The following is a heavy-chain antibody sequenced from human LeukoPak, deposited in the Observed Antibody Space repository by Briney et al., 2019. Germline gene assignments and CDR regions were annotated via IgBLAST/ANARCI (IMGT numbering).Heavy chain of an antibody. CDR2: IYYSGST. CDR1: GGSISSSSYY. CDR3: ARDQAYIDRGSDWFDP. D-gene: IGHD3-10*01. J-gene: IGHJ5*02. V-gene: IGHV4-39*07. Sequence: SETLSLTCTVSGGSISSSSYYWGWIRRPPGKGLEWIGSIYYSGSTYYNPSLKSRVTISVDTSKNQFSLKLSSVTAAGTAVYYCARDQAYIDRGSDWFDPWGQGTLVTVSS.